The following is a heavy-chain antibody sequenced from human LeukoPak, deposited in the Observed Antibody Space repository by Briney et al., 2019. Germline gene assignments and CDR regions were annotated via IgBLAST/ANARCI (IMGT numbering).Heavy chain of an antibody. D-gene: IGHD6-19*01. CDR1: GYSFTSYW. J-gene: IGHJ4*02. CDR2: IYPGDSDT. Sequence: GESLKISCKGSGYSFTSYWIGWVRQMPGKGLEWMGIIYPGDSDTTYSPSFQGQVTTSADKSISTAYLQWSRLKASDTAMYYCARAGYSSGWFVPFDLWGQGTLVTVSS. V-gene: IGHV5-51*01. CDR3: ARAGYSSGWFVPFDL.